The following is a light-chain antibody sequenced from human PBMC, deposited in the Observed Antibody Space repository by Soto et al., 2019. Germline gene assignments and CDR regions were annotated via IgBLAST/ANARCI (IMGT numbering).Light chain of an antibody. V-gene: IGLV2-14*01. CDR1: SSDAGGYNY. Sequence: SVLTQPVSVSGAPGQSLTISCPGTSSDAGGYNYVSWYQQHPGKAPKLMIYDVSNRPSGVSNRFSGSKSGNTASLTISGLQAEDEADYYCSSYTSSSTLFYVFGTGTKVTVL. CDR2: DVS. J-gene: IGLJ1*01. CDR3: SSYTSSSTLFYV.